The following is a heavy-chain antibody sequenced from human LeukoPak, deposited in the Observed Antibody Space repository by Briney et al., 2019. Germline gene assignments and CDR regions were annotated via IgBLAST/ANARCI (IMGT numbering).Heavy chain of an antibody. CDR2: VYYNGHT. V-gene: IGHV4-39*01. J-gene: IGHJ6*02. CDR1: GGSINSNSHH. Sequence: SETLSLTCTVSGGSINSNSHHWGWIRQPPGKGLEWIGSVYYNGHTYYNPSLKSRVTISVDTSKNQFSLKLSSVTAADTAVYYCARIYYYYYGMDVWGQGTTVTVSS. CDR3: ARIYYYYYGMDV.